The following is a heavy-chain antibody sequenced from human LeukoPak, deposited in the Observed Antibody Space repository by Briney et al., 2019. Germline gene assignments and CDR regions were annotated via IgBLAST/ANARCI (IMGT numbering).Heavy chain of an antibody. CDR1: GFTFSVSV. V-gene: IGHV3-64*01. CDR2: ISSNGGST. J-gene: IGHJ4*02. CDR3: ARDLSGGGLDY. Sequence: GGSLRLSCAASGFTFSVSVMHWVRQAPGKGLEYVSVISSNGGSTSYANSVKGRFTISRDNSKNTLYLQMSSLRAEDMAVYYCARDLSGGGLDYWGQGTLVTVSS. D-gene: IGHD3-10*01.